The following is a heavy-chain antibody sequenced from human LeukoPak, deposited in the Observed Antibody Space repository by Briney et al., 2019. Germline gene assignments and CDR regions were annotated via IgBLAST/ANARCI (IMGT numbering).Heavy chain of an antibody. J-gene: IGHJ3*02. Sequence: SETLSLTCAVSGYSISSGYYWGWIRQLPGKGLEWIGSIYHSGSTYYNPSLKSRVTISVDTSKNQFSLKLSSVTAADTAVYYCARKGGLKDAFDIWGQGTMVTVSS. CDR1: GYSISSGYY. CDR2: IYHSGST. D-gene: IGHD3-16*01. CDR3: ARKGGLKDAFDI. V-gene: IGHV4-38-2*01.